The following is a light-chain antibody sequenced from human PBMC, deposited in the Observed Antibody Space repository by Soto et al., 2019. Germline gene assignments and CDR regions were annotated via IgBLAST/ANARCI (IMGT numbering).Light chain of an antibody. CDR3: QHYDNSPPFT. Sequence: EIVLTQSPGTLSLSPGERATLSCRASQSLSKSHLAWYQQTPGQSPRLLIYDASSRATGIADRFSGSGSGTDFTLTISRLEPEDFAVYFCQHYDNSPPFTFGQGTKLEIK. CDR1: QSLSKSH. CDR2: DAS. V-gene: IGKV3-20*01. J-gene: IGKJ2*01.